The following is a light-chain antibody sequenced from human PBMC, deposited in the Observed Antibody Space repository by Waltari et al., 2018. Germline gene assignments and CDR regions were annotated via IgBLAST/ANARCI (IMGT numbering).Light chain of an antibody. V-gene: IGKV3-20*01. CDR2: GTS. Sequence: SCRASQSVGRSLAWYQQKPGQPPRLLIYGTSNRATGTPDRFSGGGSGTDFSLTISRLEPEDVAVYYCQHYVSLPVTFGQGNKVEIK. J-gene: IGKJ1*01. CDR1: QSVGRS. CDR3: QHYVSLPVT.